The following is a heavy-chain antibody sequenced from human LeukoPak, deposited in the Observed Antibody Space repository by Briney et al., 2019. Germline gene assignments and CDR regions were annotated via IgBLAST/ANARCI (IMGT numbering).Heavy chain of an antibody. CDR1: GFTFSSYW. CDR3: AKAGLERRFFYYYMDV. Sequence: GGSLRLSCAASGFTFSSYWMHWVRQAPGKGLVWVSRINSDGSSTYYADSVKGRFTISRDNSKNTLYLQMNSLRVEDTAVYYCAKAGLERRFFYYYMDVWGKGTTVTVSS. D-gene: IGHD1-1*01. V-gene: IGHV3-74*01. J-gene: IGHJ6*03. CDR2: INSDGSST.